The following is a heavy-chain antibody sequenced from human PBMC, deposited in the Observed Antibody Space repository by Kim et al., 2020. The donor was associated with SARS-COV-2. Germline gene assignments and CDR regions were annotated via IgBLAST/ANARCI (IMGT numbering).Heavy chain of an antibody. D-gene: IGHD2-15*01. V-gene: IGHV1-69*13. CDR1: GDTLTSYG. J-gene: IGHJ6*02. CDR3: GSGWRGYCIGGSCQNIYNYYYYGLDV. Sequence: SVKVSCKSSGDTLTSYGISWVRQAPGQGLEWMGGIMPIFNRTHYARKFQGRITITANESTTTAYMELSSLRSEDTAVYYCGSGWRGYCIGGSCQNIYNYYYYGLDVWGQGTTVTVSS. CDR2: IMPIFNRT.